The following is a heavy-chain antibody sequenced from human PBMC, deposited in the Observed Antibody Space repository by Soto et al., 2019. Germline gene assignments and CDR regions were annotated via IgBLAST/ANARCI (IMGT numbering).Heavy chain of an antibody. J-gene: IGHJ4*02. CDR2: ISSSSSTI. D-gene: IGHD3-10*01. CDR1: GFTFSSYS. CDR3: AREEGYYGSGSPFDY. Sequence: GGSLRLSCAASGFTFSSYSMNWVRQAPGKGLEWVSYISSSSSTIYYADSVKGRFTISRDNAKNSLYLQMNSLRAEDTAVYYCAREEGYYGSGSPFDYWGQGTLVTVSS. V-gene: IGHV3-48*01.